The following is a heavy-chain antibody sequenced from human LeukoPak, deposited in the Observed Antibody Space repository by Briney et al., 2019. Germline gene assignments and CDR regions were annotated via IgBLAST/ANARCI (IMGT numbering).Heavy chain of an antibody. CDR2: VYYSGST. J-gene: IGHJ4*02. CDR1: DYSISSGDY. CDR3: VRNGSSGYFDY. D-gene: IGHD3-22*01. V-gene: IGHV4-38-2*01. Sequence: SETLSLTCAVSDYSISSGDYWGWIRQPPGKGLEWIGSVYYSGSTHYSPSLKNRVTISVDTSKNQFSLKLRSVTAADTALYYCVRNGSSGYFDYWGQGTLVTVSS.